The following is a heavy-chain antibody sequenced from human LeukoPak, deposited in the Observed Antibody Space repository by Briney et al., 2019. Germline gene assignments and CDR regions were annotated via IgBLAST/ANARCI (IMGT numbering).Heavy chain of an antibody. CDR2: SSPTGDIT. CDR1: GGSFSGNY. J-gene: IGHJ4*02. Sequence: SETLSLTCAVYGGSFSGNYWTLIRQTPGRGLEWIGESSPTGDITVYNPSLKGRATISVDSSKNQFSLKLTSVTAADTGVYYCARWPDFIARPCDSWGPGTLVTVSS. V-gene: IGHV4-34*01. CDR3: ARWPDFIARPCDS. D-gene: IGHD1-14*01.